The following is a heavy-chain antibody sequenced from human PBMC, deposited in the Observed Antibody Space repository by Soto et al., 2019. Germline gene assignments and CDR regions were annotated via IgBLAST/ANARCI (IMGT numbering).Heavy chain of an antibody. CDR3: ARGDYYDSSGPFSDAFDI. Sequence: PGGSLRLSCAASGFIFNNYWMHWVRQVPGKGLMWVSRIQSDGSSIDYADSVKGRFTISRDNAKNTVYLQMNSLRVEDTAVYYCARGDYYDSSGPFSDAFDIWGQGTMVTVSS. CDR2: IQSDGSSI. V-gene: IGHV3-74*01. J-gene: IGHJ3*02. D-gene: IGHD3-22*01. CDR1: GFIFNNYW.